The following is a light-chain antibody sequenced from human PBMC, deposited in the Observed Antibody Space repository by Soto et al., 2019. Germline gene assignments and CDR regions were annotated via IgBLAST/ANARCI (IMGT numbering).Light chain of an antibody. V-gene: IGLV1-44*01. Sequence: QSVLTQPPSLSETPGQTVTISCSGSRYNIGGHIVNWYQDLPGMAPKLLMSANNQRSSGVPERFSGSKSGSSASLAISGLPSEYEEAYYCASWDDSLNGLVFGGGTQLTVL. CDR2: ANN. J-gene: IGLJ2*01. CDR1: RYNIGGHI. CDR3: ASWDDSLNGLV.